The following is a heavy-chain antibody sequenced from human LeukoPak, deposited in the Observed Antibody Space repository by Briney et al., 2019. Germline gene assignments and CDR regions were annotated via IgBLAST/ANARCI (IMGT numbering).Heavy chain of an antibody. CDR1: GYTFTGYY. CDR3: ARESGNSIDY. Sequence: ASVKVSCKASGYTFTGYYMHWVRQAPGQGLEWMGWINPNSGGTNYAQKFRGRVTMTRDTSISTAYMELSRLRSDDTAVYYGARESGNSIDYWGQGTLVTVSS. CDR2: INPNSGGT. J-gene: IGHJ4*02. D-gene: IGHD2-21*02. V-gene: IGHV1-2*02.